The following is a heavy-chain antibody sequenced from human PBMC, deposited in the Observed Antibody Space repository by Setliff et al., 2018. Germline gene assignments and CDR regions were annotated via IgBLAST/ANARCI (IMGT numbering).Heavy chain of an antibody. V-gene: IGHV1-18*01. J-gene: IGHJ6*03. CDR3: VISPPNRGVGQGHYMDV. CDR2: ISPNNGDI. Sequence: ASVKVSCKASGYTFTSFGISWVRRAPGQGLEWIGWISPNNGDIKYAQKLQDRVTMTIDTSTRTAYVGVRSLRSDDTAVYYCVISPPNRGVGQGHYMDVWGKGTTVTVSS. D-gene: IGHD1-26*01. CDR1: GYTFTSFG.